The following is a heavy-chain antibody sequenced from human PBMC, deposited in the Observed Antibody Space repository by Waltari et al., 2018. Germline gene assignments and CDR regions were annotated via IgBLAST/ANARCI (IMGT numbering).Heavy chain of an antibody. CDR3: PRYCSAVTCYYYYGLDV. CDR1: GFTFSNHA. V-gene: IGHV3-23*01. J-gene: IGHJ6*02. Sequence: EVQLLESGGGLVQPGGSLRRSCAGSGFTFSNHAMSWVRQAPGKGLEWVSGISGSGDSTNYADSVKGRFTISRDNSKNMLYLQMNSLRAEDTAIYFCPRYCSAVTCYYYYGLDVWDQGP. CDR2: ISGSGDST. D-gene: IGHD2-15*01.